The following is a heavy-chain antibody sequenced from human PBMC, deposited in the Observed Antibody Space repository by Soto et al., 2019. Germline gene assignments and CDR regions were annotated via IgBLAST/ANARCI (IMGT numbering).Heavy chain of an antibody. V-gene: IGHV3-30-3*01. CDR1: GFTFSSYA. D-gene: IGHD1-20*01. CDR2: ISYDGSNK. Sequence: QVQLVESGGGVVQPGRSLRLSCAASGFTFSSYAMHWVRQAPGKGLEWVAVISYDGSNKYYADSVKGRFTISRDNSKNMLYLQMNSLRAEDTAVYYCAREVYNWNDYYYYGMDVWGQGTTVTVSS. CDR3: AREVYNWNDYYYYGMDV. J-gene: IGHJ6*02.